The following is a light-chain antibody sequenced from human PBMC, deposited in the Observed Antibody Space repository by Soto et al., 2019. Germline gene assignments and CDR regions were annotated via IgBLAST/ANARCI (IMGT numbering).Light chain of an antibody. V-gene: IGKV1-5*03. CDR1: QSISTW. J-gene: IGKJ2*01. CDR3: QQYNDSFPYT. Sequence: DIQLTQSPSTLSASIGDRVTITCRASQSISTWLAWYQQKPATAPKLLIYKASTLEGGVPSRFSGSRSGTEFTLTVSSLQPDDFATYYCQQYNDSFPYTFGQGTKLEIK. CDR2: KAS.